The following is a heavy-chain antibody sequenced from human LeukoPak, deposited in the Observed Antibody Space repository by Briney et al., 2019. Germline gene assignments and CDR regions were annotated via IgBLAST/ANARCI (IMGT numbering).Heavy chain of an antibody. D-gene: IGHD3-3*01. V-gene: IGHV4-39*07. CDR1: GGSISSSSYY. Sequence: PSETLSLTCTVSGGSISSSSYYWGWLRQPPGKGLEWIGSVYYGGYTYYNPSLKSRVTISVDTSKNQFSLKLSSVTAADTAVYYCASVGESWNWFDPWGQGTLVTVSS. J-gene: IGHJ5*02. CDR2: VYYGGYT. CDR3: ASVGESWNWFDP.